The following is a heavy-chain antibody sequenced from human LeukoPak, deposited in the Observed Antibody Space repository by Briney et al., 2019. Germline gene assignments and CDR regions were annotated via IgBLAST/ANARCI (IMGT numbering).Heavy chain of an antibody. J-gene: IGHJ4*02. CDR2: ISSSSYI. V-gene: IGHV3-69-1*01. CDR1: GFNFSGSV. Sequence: GGSLRLSCAASGFNFSGSVIYWVRQAPGKGLEWVSSISSSSYIYYADSVKGRFTISRDNAKNSLYLQMNSLRAEDTAVYYCARDLSQLVQDYWGQGTLVTVSS. D-gene: IGHD6-6*01. CDR3: ARDLSQLVQDY.